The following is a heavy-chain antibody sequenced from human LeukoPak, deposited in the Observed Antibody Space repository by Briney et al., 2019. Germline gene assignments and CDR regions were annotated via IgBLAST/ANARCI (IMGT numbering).Heavy chain of an antibody. V-gene: IGHV1-46*01. J-gene: IGHJ4*02. CDR1: GYTFTDYY. Sequence: ASVKVSCKASGYTFTDYYMHWVRQAPGQGLEWMGIMNPSDGSTSYAQKFQGGLTMTRDTSTSTVYMEISSLKSEDMAIYYCARSIAVAGMNVPYFDCWGQGTLVTVSA. CDR2: MNPSDGST. CDR3: ARSIAVAGMNVPYFDC. D-gene: IGHD6-19*01.